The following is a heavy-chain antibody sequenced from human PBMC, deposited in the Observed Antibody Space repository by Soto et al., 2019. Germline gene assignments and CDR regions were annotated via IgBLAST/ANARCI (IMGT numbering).Heavy chain of an antibody. CDR1: GGTFSGFA. CDR3: ARDRVMRGNAYYYGMDV. J-gene: IGHJ6*02. V-gene: IGHV1-69*12. Sequence: QVLLVQSGAEVKKPGSSVRVSCKTSGGTFSGFAISWVRLAPGQGLEWMGVIVPMFAAPTYAQKFQGRVSITADESTRTAYMELSRLRSDDTAVYYCARDRVMRGNAYYYGMDVWGQGTTVTVSS. CDR2: IVPMFAAP. D-gene: IGHD2-21*01.